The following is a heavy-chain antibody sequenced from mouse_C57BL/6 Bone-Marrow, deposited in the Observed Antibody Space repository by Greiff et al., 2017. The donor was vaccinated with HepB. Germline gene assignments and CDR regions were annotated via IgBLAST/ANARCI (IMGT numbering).Heavy chain of an antibody. V-gene: IGHV5-17*01. CDR3: ASWQGY. CDR1: GFTFSDYG. CDR2: ISSGSSTI. J-gene: IGHJ2*01. D-gene: IGHD6-1*01. Sequence: EVKLVESGGGLVKPGGSLKLSCAASGFTFSDYGMHWVRQAPEKGLEWVAYISSGSSTIYYADTVKGGFTISRDNAKNTLFLQMTSLRSEDTAMYYCASWQGYWGQGTTLTVSS.